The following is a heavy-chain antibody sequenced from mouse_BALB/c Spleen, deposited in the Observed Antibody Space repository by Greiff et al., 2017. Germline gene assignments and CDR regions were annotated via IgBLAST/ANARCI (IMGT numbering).Heavy chain of an antibody. V-gene: IGHV5-6-5*01. CDR2: ISSGGST. J-gene: IGHJ2*01. Sequence: EVQLVESGGGLVKPGGSLKLSCAASGFTFSSYAMSWVRQTPEKRLEWVASISSGGSTYYPDSVKGRFTITKDNARNILYLKMSSLRSEDTAMYYCAREGTGTEGDDYWGQGTTLTVSS. CDR3: AREGTGTEGDDY. D-gene: IGHD4-1*01. CDR1: GFTFSSYA.